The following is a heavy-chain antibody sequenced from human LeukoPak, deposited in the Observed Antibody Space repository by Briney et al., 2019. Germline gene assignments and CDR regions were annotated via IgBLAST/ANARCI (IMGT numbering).Heavy chain of an antibody. CDR1: GGSFSGYY. CDR2: INHSGST. CDR3: ARGKYYDSRERPFDY. J-gene: IGHJ4*02. D-gene: IGHD3-22*01. Sequence: PSETLSLTCAVYGGSFSGYYWSWIRQPPGKGLEWIGEINHSGSTNYSPSLKSRVTISVDTSKNQFSLKLSSVTAADTAVYYCARGKYYDSRERPFDYWGQGTLVTVSS. V-gene: IGHV4-34*01.